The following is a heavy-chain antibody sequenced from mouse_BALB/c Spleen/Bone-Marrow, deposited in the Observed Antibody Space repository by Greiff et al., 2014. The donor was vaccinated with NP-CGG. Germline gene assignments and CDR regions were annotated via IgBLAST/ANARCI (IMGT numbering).Heavy chain of an antibody. CDR3: TRVYLWYFDV. V-gene: IGHV2-9*02. CDR2: IWAGGST. D-gene: IGHD2-3*01. CDR1: GFSLTSYG. J-gene: IGHJ1*01. Sequence: VQLVESGPGLVAPSQSLSITCTVSGFSLTSYGVHWVRQPPGKGLEWLGVIWAGGSTNYNSALMSRLTISKDNSNSQVFIQISSLQTEDTAMYYCTRVYLWYFDVWGAGTTVTVSS.